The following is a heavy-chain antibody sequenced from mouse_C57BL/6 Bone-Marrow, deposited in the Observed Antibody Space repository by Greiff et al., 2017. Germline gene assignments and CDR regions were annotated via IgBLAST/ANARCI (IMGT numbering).Heavy chain of an antibody. CDR1: GFNIKDYY. CDR3: TASTGADYDALDY. D-gene: IGHD6-1*01. J-gene: IGHJ4*01. V-gene: IGHV14-1*01. Sequence: VQLQQSGAELVRPGASVKLSCTASGFNIKDYYMHWVKQRPEQGLEWIGRIDPEDGDTEYAPKFQGKATMTADTSSNTAYLQLSRLTSEDTAVYYCTASTGADYDALDYGGQGTPVTVSS. CDR2: IDPEDGDT.